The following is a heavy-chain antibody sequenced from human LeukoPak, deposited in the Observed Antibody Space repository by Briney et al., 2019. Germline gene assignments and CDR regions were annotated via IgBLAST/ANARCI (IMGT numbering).Heavy chain of an antibody. Sequence: GGSLRLSCVASGFTFSSYAVSWFRQAPGKGLEWVSTVGRSGADTYYADSVRGRFTISKDSSKNTLQMNSLSAEDTAIYYCVKHSGGVYGNSDYWGQGIPVTVSS. CDR3: VKHSGGVYGNSDY. D-gene: IGHD1-1*01. CDR2: VGRSGADT. J-gene: IGHJ4*02. V-gene: IGHV3-23*01. CDR1: GFTFSSYA.